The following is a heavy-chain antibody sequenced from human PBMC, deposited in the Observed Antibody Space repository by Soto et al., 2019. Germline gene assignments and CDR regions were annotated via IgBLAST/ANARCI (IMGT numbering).Heavy chain of an antibody. CDR1: GGTFSSYA. CDR2: IIPIFVTA. J-gene: IGHJ6*02. CDR3: ARSQGGSSSLDIYYYYYYGMDV. D-gene: IGHD2-15*01. Sequence: QVQLVQSGAEVKKPGSSVKVSCKAPGGTFSSYAISWVRQAPGQGLEWMGGIIPIFVTANYAQKFQGRVTITADESTSTGYMELSSLRSDDTAVYYCARSQGGSSSLDIYYYYYYGMDVWGQGTTVTVSS. V-gene: IGHV1-69*01.